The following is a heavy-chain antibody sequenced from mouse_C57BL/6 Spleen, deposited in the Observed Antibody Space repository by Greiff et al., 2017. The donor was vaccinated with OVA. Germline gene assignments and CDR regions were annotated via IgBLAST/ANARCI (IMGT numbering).Heavy chain of an antibody. Sequence: VQLQQSGPELVKPGASVKISCKASGYAFSSSWMNWVKQRPGKGLEWIGRIYPGDGDTNYNGKFKGKATLTADKSSSTAYMQLSSLTSEDSAVYFCARRGDGYCFDYWGQGTTLTVSS. CDR2: IYPGDGDT. CDR3: ARRGDGYCFDY. CDR1: GYAFSSSW. D-gene: IGHD1-1*01. J-gene: IGHJ2*01. V-gene: IGHV1-82*01.